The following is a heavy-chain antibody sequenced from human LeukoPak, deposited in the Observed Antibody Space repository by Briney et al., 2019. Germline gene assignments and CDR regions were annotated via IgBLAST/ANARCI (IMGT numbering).Heavy chain of an antibody. V-gene: IGHV3-74*01. CDR3: ASALTTVTPHFHC. J-gene: IGHJ4*02. CDR1: GVTFSRYW. Sequence: GGSLRLSCAASGVTFSRYWMHWVRQPPGKGLVWVSRIDTDGSSATYADSVKGRFTISRDNAKNTVYLQMNSLRVEDTGVYYCASALTTVTPHFHCWGQGTLVTVSS. CDR2: IDTDGSSA. D-gene: IGHD4-17*01.